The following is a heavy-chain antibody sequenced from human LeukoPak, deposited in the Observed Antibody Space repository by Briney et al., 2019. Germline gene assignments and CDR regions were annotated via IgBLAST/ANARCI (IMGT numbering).Heavy chain of an antibody. Sequence: PGGPLGLSFTNSGFSFSSYAMHWVRQSPGKGPEGVAVTLNHGNDGFYADSVKGRFTISRDNSKKTLYLQMDSLRPEDTGVYYCTRDRGAMNDFDYWGQGTLVTVSS. V-gene: IGHV3-30*01. D-gene: IGHD2-2*01. CDR2: TLNHGNDG. CDR3: TRDRGAMNDFDY. CDR1: GFSFSSYA. J-gene: IGHJ4*02.